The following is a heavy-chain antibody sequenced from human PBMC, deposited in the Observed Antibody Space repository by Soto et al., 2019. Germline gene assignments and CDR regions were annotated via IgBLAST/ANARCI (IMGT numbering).Heavy chain of an antibody. CDR1: GFTFTDYH. CDR2: IGETGRHT. D-gene: IGHD7-27*01. CDR3: ARSLRATSPLTF. J-gene: IGHJ4*02. V-gene: IGHV3-11*06. Sequence: VQLVDSGGGLVKPGGSLRLSCEASGFTFTDYHMSWIRQAPGKGLEWVALIGETGRHTVYAESVQGRFSIHRDNARPSVVLQLNSLRSEDTAVYFCARSLRATSPLTFWGQGTPVTVTS.